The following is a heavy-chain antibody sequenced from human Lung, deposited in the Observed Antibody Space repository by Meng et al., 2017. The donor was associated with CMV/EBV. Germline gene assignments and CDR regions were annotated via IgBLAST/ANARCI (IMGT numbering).Heavy chain of an antibody. V-gene: IGHV1-8*01. J-gene: IGHJ6*02. CDR2: MNPNRGNT. CDR3: ARGQVQCSTINCHDYRFSGMDV. Sequence: ASVXVSXKASGYTFSYYDIIWVRQASGQGLEWVGWMNPNRGNTAYAQKFQGRVTMTRDTSTSIAYMELSSLRSGDTAVYYCARGQVQCSTINCHDYRFSGMDVWXQWPTVTVSS. D-gene: IGHD2/OR15-2a*01. CDR1: GYTFSYYD.